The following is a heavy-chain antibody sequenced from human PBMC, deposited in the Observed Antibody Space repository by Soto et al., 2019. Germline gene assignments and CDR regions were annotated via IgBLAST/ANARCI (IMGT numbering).Heavy chain of an antibody. CDR1: GYTFISYY. J-gene: IGHJ5*02. V-gene: IGHV1-46*04. Sequence: QVQLVQSGAEVKKPGASVKVSCKASGYTFISYYIHWVRQAPGQGLEWMGTINPRGGSATYAQSLQGTVTMTADTSTTTVYMELSSLRSEDTAVYYCARASPSSSILGCVDPWGQGTLVTVSS. CDR2: INPRGGSA. CDR3: ARASPSSSILGCVDP. D-gene: IGHD2-2*01.